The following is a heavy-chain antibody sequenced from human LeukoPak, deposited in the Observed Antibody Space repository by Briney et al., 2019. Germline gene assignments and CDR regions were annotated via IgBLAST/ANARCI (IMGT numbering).Heavy chain of an antibody. CDR1: GFTFSSHW. CDR2: INTDESGT. D-gene: IGHD3-10*01. J-gene: IGHJ4*02. V-gene: IGHV3-74*01. Sequence: PGGSLRLSCAASGFTFSSHWMHWVRQAPGKGLVWVSSINTDESGTSYVDSVKGRFTISRDNAKNTLFLQMNNLRAEDTAVYYCAKSGNLWGGHFDSWGQGTLVSVSS. CDR3: AKSGNLWGGHFDS.